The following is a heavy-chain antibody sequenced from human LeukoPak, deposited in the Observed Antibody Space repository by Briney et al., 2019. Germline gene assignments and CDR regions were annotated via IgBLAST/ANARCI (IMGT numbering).Heavy chain of an antibody. V-gene: IGHV3-30*04. J-gene: IGHJ3*02. CDR1: GFTFSSYA. CDR2: ISYDGSNK. Sequence: GGSLRLSCAASGFTFSSYAMHWVRQAPGKGLEWVAVISYDGSNKYYADSVKGRFTISRDNSKNTLYLQMNSLRAEDTAVYYCARDPGYCSGGSCEHDAFDIWGQGTMVTVSS. CDR3: ARDPGYCSGGSCEHDAFDI. D-gene: IGHD2-15*01.